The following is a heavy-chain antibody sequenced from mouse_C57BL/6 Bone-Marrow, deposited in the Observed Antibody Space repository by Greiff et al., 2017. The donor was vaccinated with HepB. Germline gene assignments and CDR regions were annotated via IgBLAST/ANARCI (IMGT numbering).Heavy chain of an antibody. J-gene: IGHJ3*01. CDR1: GFTFSDFY. Sequence: EVQVVESGGGLVQSGRSLRLSCATSGFTFSDFYMEWVRQAPGKGLEWIAASRNKANDYTTEYSASVKGRFIVSRDTSQSILYLQMNALRAEDTAIYYCAREAYYSNYFAYWGQGTLVTVSA. CDR2: SRNKANDYTT. D-gene: IGHD2-5*01. V-gene: IGHV7-1*01. CDR3: AREAYYSNYFAY.